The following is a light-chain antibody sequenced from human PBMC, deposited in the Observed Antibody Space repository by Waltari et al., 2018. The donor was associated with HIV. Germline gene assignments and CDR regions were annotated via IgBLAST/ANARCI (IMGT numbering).Light chain of an antibody. CDR3: HSRDSSGNLWV. CDR1: TGAVTSGHY. Sequence: QAVVTQEPSLTVSPGGTVTLTCGSNTGAVTSGHYPYWFQQTPGQAPRPLIYDTSNKHSWTPARFSGSLLGGKAALTLSGAQPEDEADYYCHSRDSSGNLWVFGGGTMVTVL. J-gene: IGLJ3*02. CDR2: DTS. V-gene: IGLV7-46*01.